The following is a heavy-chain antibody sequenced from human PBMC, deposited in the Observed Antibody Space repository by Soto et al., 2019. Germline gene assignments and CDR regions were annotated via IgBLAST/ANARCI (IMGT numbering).Heavy chain of an antibody. Sequence: SSETLSLTCTVSGASISGFYWSWIRKSAGKGLEWIGRIYATGTTDYNPSLKSRVMMSVDTSKKQFSLKLRSVTAADTAVYYCVRDGAKTLRDWFDPWGQGISVTVSS. V-gene: IGHV4-4*07. CDR2: IYATGTT. J-gene: IGHJ5*02. CDR3: VRDGAKTLRDWFDP. D-gene: IGHD1-26*01. CDR1: GASISGFY.